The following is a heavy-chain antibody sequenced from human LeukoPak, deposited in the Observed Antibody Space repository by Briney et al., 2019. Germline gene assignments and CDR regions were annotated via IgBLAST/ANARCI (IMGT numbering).Heavy chain of an antibody. V-gene: IGHV3-21*04. Sequence: GGSLRLSCEASGFTFSVYSMNWVRQAPGKGLEWVSSISGTGSHIYSADSVKGRFSISRDNSKNTLYLQMNSLRAEDTAVYYCAKDRTGTTGADWFDPWGQGTLVTVSS. CDR2: ISGTGSHI. D-gene: IGHD1-1*01. CDR3: AKDRTGTTGADWFDP. CDR1: GFTFSVYS. J-gene: IGHJ5*02.